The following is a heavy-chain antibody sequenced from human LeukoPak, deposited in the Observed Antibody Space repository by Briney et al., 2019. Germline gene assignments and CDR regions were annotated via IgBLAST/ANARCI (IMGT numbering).Heavy chain of an antibody. CDR3: ARDPEYSRSVGDFDS. D-gene: IGHD6-6*01. V-gene: IGHV3-21*01. J-gene: IGHJ4*02. CDR1: GFTFTSYT. CDR2: ISSTSSYI. Sequence: GGSLRLSCAASGFTFTSYTMNWVRQAPGKGLEWVSSISSTSSYIYYADSVKGRFTISRDNAKNSLYLQMNSLRAEDTAVYFCARDPEYSRSVGDFDSWGQGTLVTVST.